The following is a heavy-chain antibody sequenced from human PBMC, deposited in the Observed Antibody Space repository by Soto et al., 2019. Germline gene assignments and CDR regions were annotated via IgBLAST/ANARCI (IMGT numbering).Heavy chain of an antibody. Sequence: SETLSLTCTVSGGSISSSSYYWGWIRQPPGKGLEWIGSIYYSGSTYYNPSLKSRVTISVDTSKNQFSLKLSSVTAADTAVYYCASMYSSGWYHYFDYWGQGTLVTVSS. CDR1: GGSISSSSYY. V-gene: IGHV4-39*01. J-gene: IGHJ4*02. CDR3: ASMYSSGWYHYFDY. CDR2: IYYSGST. D-gene: IGHD6-19*01.